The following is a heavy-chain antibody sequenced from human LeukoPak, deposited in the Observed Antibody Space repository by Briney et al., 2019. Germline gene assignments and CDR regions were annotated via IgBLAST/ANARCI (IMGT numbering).Heavy chain of an antibody. CDR3: AKENQYYDILTGLDY. J-gene: IGHJ4*02. D-gene: IGHD3-9*01. V-gene: IGHV3-30*18. CDR1: GFTFSSYG. Sequence: GRSLRLSCAASGFTFSSYGMHWVRQAPGKGLEWVAVISYDGSNKYYADSVKGRFTFSRDNSKNTLYLQMNSLRAEDTAVYYCAKENQYYDILTGLDYWGQGTLVTVSS. CDR2: ISYDGSNK.